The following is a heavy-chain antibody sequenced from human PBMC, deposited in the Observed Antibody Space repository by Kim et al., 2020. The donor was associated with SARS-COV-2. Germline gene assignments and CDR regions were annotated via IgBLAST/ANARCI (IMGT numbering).Heavy chain of an antibody. D-gene: IGHD3-16*01. CDR3: LGGFYFDY. J-gene: IGHJ4*02. CDR1: GHFFTRDS. CDR2: IDCGNGNT. Sequence: ASVKVSCKTSGHFFTRDSIHWVRQAPGQGLEWMGGIDCGNGNTIYSQKFQGRVTFTTDTSASTAYMELSFLRSEDSAVYYCLGGFYFDYWGQRTLFTVSS. V-gene: IGHV1-3*01.